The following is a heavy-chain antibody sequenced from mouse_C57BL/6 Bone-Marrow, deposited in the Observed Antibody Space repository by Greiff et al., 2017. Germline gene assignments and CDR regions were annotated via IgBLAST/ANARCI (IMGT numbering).Heavy chain of an antibody. CDR3: ARSHYYGSSYGWFAY. Sequence: QVQLQQSGPELVKPGASVKISCKASGYTFTDYYINWVKQRPGQGLVWIGWIYPGSGNTKYNEKFKGKATLTVDTSSSTAYRQLSSLTSEDSAVYFCARSHYYGSSYGWFAYWGQGTLVTVSA. CDR1: GYTFTDYY. J-gene: IGHJ3*01. CDR2: IYPGSGNT. D-gene: IGHD1-1*01. V-gene: IGHV1-84*01.